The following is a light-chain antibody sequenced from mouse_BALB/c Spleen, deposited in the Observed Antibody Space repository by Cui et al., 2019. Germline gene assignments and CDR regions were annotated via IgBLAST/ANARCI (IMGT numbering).Light chain of an antibody. V-gene: IGKV4-55*01. CDR3: QQWSSYPRT. CDR1: SSVSY. Sequence: QIVLTQSPAIMSASPGEKVTMTCSASSSVSYMYWYQQKPGSSPRLLIYDTSNLASGVPVRSSGSGSGTSYSLTISRMEAEDAATYYCQQWSSYPRTFGGGTKLEI. CDR2: DTS. J-gene: IGKJ1*01.